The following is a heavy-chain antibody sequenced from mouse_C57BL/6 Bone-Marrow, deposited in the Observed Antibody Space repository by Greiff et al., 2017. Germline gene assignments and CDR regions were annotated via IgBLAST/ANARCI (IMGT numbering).Heavy chain of an antibody. CDR3: ARSGV. J-gene: IGHJ1*03. D-gene: IGHD3-1*01. CDR1: GYTFTSYW. V-gene: IGHV1-59*01. CDR2: IDPSDSYT. Sequence: VQLVESGAELVRPGTSVKLSCKASGYTFTSYWMHWVKQRPGQGLEWIGVIDPSDSYTNYNQKFKGKATLTVDTSSSTAYMQLSSLTSEDSAVYYCARSGVWGTGTTVTVSS.